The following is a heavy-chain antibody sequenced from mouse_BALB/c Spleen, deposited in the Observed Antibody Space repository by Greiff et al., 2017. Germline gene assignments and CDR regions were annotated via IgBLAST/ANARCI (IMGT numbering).Heavy chain of an antibody. CDR2: ISNGGGST. J-gene: IGHJ4*01. CDR3: ARQEVLYAMDY. CDR1: GFTFSSYT. D-gene: IGHD2-14*01. V-gene: IGHV5-12-2*01. Sequence: EVKLMESGGGLVQPGGSLKLSCAASGFTFSSYTMSWVRQTPEKRLEWVAYISNGGGSTYYPDTVKGRFTISRDNAKNTLYLQMSSLKSEDTAMYYCARQEVLYAMDYWGQGTSVTVSS.